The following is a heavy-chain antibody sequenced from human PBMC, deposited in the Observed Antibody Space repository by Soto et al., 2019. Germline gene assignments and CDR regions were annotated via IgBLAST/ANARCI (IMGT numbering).Heavy chain of an antibody. CDR1: GFTFSSYA. J-gene: IGHJ6*02. D-gene: IGHD5-18*01. CDR2: ISYDGSNK. CDR3: AREVQLWLLGYYYGMDV. Sequence: QVQLVESGGGVVQPGRSLRLCAASGFTFSSYAMHWVRQAPGKGLEWVAVISYDGSNKYYADSVKGRFTISRDNSKNTLYLQMNSLRAEDTAVYYCAREVQLWLLGYYYGMDVWGQGTTVTVSS. V-gene: IGHV3-30-3*01.